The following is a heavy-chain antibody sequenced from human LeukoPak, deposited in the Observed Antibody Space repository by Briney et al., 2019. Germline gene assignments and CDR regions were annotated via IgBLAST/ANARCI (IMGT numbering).Heavy chain of an antibody. Sequence: PGGSLRLSCAASGFSFSSYWMSWVRQAPGKGLEWVANIQSDGSVQQYVDSVKGRLTISRDNAKNSLYLQMNSLRAEDTAVYYCARIPRGSGWSFLDFWGRGTLVIVTS. CDR1: GFSFSSYW. CDR3: ARIPRGSGWSFLDF. V-gene: IGHV3-7*01. CDR2: IQSDGSVQ. D-gene: IGHD6-19*01. J-gene: IGHJ4*02.